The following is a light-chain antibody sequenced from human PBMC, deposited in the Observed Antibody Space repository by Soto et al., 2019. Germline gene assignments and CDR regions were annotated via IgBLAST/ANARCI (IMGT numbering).Light chain of an antibody. J-gene: IGLJ1*01. CDR3: CSYVGTDTYS. Sequence: QPALTQPRSVSGSPGQSVTISCTGTSSDVGGYNYVSWYQQHPGKAPELMIYDVTKRPSGVPDRFSGSKSGNTASLTISGLQAEDEADYYCCSYVGTDTYSFGTGTKLTVL. CDR2: DVT. V-gene: IGLV2-11*01. CDR1: SSDVGGYNY.